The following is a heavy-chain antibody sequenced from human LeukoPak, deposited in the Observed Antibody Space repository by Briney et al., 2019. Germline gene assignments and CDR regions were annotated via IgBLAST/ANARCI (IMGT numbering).Heavy chain of an antibody. Sequence: SGTLSLTCAVSGGSISSDNWWSWVRPPPGKGLEWIGKIYHSGSTNYNPSLQSRVTISVDKSNNHFSLRLTSVTAADTAVYYCATNGWYCLDHWGQGALVTVSS. D-gene: IGHD6-19*01. J-gene: IGHJ1*01. CDR1: GGSISSDNW. CDR3: ATNGWYCLDH. CDR2: IYHSGST. V-gene: IGHV4-4*02.